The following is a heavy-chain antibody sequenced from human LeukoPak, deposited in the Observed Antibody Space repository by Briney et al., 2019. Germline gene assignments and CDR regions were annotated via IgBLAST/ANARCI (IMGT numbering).Heavy chain of an antibody. CDR1: GFTFSSYA. J-gene: IGHJ6*02. CDR3: AKGLGHYSYHGMDV. Sequence: GGSLRLSCAASGFTFSSYAMTWVRQAPGKGLEWVPSFSGSGGSTYYADSVKGRFTISRDNSKNTLYLQMNSLRAEDTAVYYCAKGLGHYSYHGMDVWGQGTTVTVSS. D-gene: IGHD7-27*01. CDR2: FSGSGGST. V-gene: IGHV3-23*01.